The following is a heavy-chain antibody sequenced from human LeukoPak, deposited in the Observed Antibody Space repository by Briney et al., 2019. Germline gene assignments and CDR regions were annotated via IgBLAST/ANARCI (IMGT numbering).Heavy chain of an antibody. V-gene: IGHV3-23*01. Sequence: GGSLRLSCTASGFTFKSYAMTWVRQAPGKGLEWVSSIDGSGNTYDTDSVKGRFTISRDNSKNTLFLQMNSLRVEDTALYYCAKYFYGSGTLKAFDIWGQGTMVTVSS. CDR2: IDGSGNT. J-gene: IGHJ3*02. D-gene: IGHD3-10*01. CDR1: GFTFKSYA. CDR3: AKYFYGSGTLKAFDI.